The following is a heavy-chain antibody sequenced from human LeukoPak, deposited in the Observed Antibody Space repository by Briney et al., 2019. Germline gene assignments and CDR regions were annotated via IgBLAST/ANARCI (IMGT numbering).Heavy chain of an antibody. Sequence: GGSLRLSCAASGFTLSSYWMHWVRQAPGKGLEYVSAISENGGRTYYANSVKGRFTNSRDNSKNTLYLQMNSLRAEDTAVYYCAKSRGLAVAGTRYFDLWGRGTLVTVSS. D-gene: IGHD6-19*01. J-gene: IGHJ2*01. V-gene: IGHV3-64*01. CDR3: AKSRGLAVAGTRYFDL. CDR2: ISENGGRT. CDR1: GFTLSSYW.